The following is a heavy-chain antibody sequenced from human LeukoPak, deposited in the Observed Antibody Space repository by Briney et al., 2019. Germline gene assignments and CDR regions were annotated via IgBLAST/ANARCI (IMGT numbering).Heavy chain of an antibody. D-gene: IGHD1-1*01. CDR2: IVVGSGNT. CDR1: GFTFTSSA. V-gene: IGHV1-58*01. Sequence: EASVKVSCKASGFTFTSSAVQWVRQARGQRLGWIGWIVVGSGNTNYAQKFQERVTITRDMSTSTDYMELSSLRSEDTAVYYCAADWDLDSFDYWGQGTLVTVSS. J-gene: IGHJ4*02. CDR3: AADWDLDSFDY.